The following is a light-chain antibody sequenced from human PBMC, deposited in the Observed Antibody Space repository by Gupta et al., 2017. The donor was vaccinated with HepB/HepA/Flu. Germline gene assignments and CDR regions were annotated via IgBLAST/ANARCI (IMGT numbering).Light chain of an antibody. CDR1: SSDVGSYNL. CDR2: EVS. V-gene: IGLV2-23*02. Sequence: QSALTQPASVSGSPGQSITISCTGTSSDVGSYNLVSWYQQPPGKAPKLMIYEVSKRPSGVSHRFSGSKSGNTASLTISGLQAEDEADYYCCSYAGSSTLYVFGTGTKVTVL. CDR3: CSYAGSSTLYV. J-gene: IGLJ1*01.